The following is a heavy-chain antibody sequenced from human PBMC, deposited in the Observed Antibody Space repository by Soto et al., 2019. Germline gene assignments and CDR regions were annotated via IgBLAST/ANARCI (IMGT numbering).Heavy chain of an antibody. CDR2: ITSSGYT. CDR1: GFTFSSYT. CDR3: ARDHGSGSR. J-gene: IGHJ4*02. V-gene: IGHV3-21*01. D-gene: IGHD6-19*01. Sequence: SGGSLRLSCAVSGFTFSSYTMNWVRQAPGKGLEWVSSITSSGYTYYADSVKGRFTISRDNAKNSLYLQMNSLRAEDTAVYYCARDHGSGSRWGQGTLVTVSS.